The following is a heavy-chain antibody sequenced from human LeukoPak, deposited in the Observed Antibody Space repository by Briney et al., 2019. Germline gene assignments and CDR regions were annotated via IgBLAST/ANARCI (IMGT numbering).Heavy chain of an antibody. D-gene: IGHD2-15*01. J-gene: IGHJ4*02. Sequence: SETLSLTCAVYGGSFSGYYWSWIRQPPGKGLEWIGEINHSGRTNYNPSPKSRVTTPVDTSNNQFSLTLRSATAADTAVYYCARRYGDCRGGSCPYFEYWGQGILVTVSS. V-gene: IGHV4-34*01. CDR3: ARRYGDCRGGSCPYFEY. CDR2: INHSGRT. CDR1: GGSFSGYY.